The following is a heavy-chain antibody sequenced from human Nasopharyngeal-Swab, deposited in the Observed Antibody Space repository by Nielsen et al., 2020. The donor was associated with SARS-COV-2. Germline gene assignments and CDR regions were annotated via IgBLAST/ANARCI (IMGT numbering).Heavy chain of an antibody. CDR3: AKRPCCGSNSCYYYFDY. CDR2: ISGSGGST. CDR1: RFTFSSYA. D-gene: IGHD2-2*01. V-gene: IGHV3-23*01. J-gene: IGHJ4*02. Sequence: GESLKISCAASRFTFSSYAMSWVRQAPGKGLEWVSAISGSGGSTYYADSVKGRFTISRDNSKSTLSLPMNRLSAEDTAVYYCAKRPCCGSNSCYYYFDYWGQGTLVTVSS.